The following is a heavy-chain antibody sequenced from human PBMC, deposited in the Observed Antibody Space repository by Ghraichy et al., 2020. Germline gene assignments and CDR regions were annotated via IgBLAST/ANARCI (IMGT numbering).Heavy chain of an antibody. D-gene: IGHD3-10*01. Sequence: GGSLRLSCAASGFTFSGSAMHWVRQASGKGLEWVGRIRSKANSYATAYAASVKGRFTISRDDSKNTAYLQMNSLKTEDTAVYYCTRDVGGSGSYYNDGYWGQGTLVTVSS. CDR1: GFTFSGSA. CDR2: IRSKANSYAT. J-gene: IGHJ4*02. V-gene: IGHV3-73*01. CDR3: TRDVGGSGSYYNDGY.